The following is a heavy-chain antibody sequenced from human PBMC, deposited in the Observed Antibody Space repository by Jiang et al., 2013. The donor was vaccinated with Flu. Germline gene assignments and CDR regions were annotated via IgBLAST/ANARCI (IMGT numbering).Heavy chain of an antibody. CDR1: GFTFSSYG. CDR2: IWYDGSKK. V-gene: IGHV3-33*01. CDR3: ASERSWFFDY. Sequence: CAASGFTFSSYGMHWVRQAPGKGLEWVALIWYDGSKKYYVDSVKGRFTISRDNSKNTLYLQMNSLRAEDTAVYYCASERSWFFDYWGQGTLVTVSS. J-gene: IGHJ4*02. D-gene: IGHD3-22*01.